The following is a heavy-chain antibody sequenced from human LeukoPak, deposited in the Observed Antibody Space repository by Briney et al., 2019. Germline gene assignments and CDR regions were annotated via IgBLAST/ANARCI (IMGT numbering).Heavy chain of an antibody. V-gene: IGHV3-66*02. CDR1: GFTVSSNY. Sequence: PGGSLRLSCAASGFTVSSNYMSWVRQAPGKGLEWVSVIYSGGSTYYADSVEGRFTISRDNSKNTLYLQMNSLRAEDTAVYYCARDLLSSWYLDYYYMDVWGKGTTVTVSS. D-gene: IGHD6-19*01. J-gene: IGHJ6*03. CDR2: IYSGGST. CDR3: ARDLLSSWYLDYYYMDV.